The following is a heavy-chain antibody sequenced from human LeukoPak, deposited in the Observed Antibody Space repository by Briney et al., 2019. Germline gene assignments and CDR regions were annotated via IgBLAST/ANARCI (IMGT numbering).Heavy chain of an antibody. CDR3: ARAPVWTGYHYYMDV. CDR2: MNPNSGNT. D-gene: IGHD3/OR15-3a*01. CDR1: GYTFTNYD. V-gene: IGHV1-8*03. J-gene: IGHJ6*03. Sequence: ASVKVSCKASGYTFTNYDINWVRQATGQGLEWLGWMNPNSGNTGYAQKFQGRVTITRNTSISTAYMELSSLRSEDTAVYYCARAPVWTGYHYYMDVWGKGTTVTVSS.